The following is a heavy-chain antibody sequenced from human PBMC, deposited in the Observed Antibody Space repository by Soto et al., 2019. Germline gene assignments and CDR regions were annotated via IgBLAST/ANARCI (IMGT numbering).Heavy chain of an antibody. CDR1: GGTFSSYA. Sequence: QVQLVQSGAEVKKPGSSVKVSCKASGGTFSSYAISSVRQAPGQGLEWMGGIIPIFGTANYAQKFQGRVTITADESTSTAYMELSSLRSEDTAVYYCARDPSIAAAGTYYYYSMDVWGQGTTVTVSS. V-gene: IGHV1-69*01. D-gene: IGHD6-13*01. J-gene: IGHJ6*02. CDR2: IIPIFGTA. CDR3: ARDPSIAAAGTYYYYSMDV.